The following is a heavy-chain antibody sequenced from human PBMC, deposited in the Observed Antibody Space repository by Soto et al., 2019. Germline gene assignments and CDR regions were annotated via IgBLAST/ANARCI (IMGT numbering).Heavy chain of an antibody. CDR1: GGSISSYY. CDR3: ARHDFSDSAY. J-gene: IGHJ4*02. CDR2: IYYSGST. D-gene: IGHD2-21*01. Sequence: SETLSLTCTVSGGSISSYYWSWIRQPPGKGLEWIGYIYYSGSTNYNPSLKSRVTMSVDTSKNQFSLKLSSVTAADTAVYYCARHDFSDSAYWGQVTLVTVS. V-gene: IGHV4-59*08.